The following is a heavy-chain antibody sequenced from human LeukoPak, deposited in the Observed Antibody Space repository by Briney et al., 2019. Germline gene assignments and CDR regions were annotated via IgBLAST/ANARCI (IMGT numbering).Heavy chain of an antibody. CDR2: INHSGST. V-gene: IGHV4-34*01. CDR1: GGSFSGYY. J-gene: IGHJ4*02. Sequence: SETLSLTCAVYGGSFSGYYRSWIRQPPGKGLEWIGEINHSGSTNYNPSLKSRVTISVDTSKNQFSLKLGSVTAADTAVYYCARQGFYVWGSYRLFDYWGQGTLVTVSS. D-gene: IGHD3-16*02. CDR3: ARQGFYVWGSYRLFDY.